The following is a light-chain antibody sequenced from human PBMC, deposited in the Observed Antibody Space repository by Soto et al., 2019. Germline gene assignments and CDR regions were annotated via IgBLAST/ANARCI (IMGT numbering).Light chain of an antibody. CDR1: KSVLYSSNDKNY. Sequence: DIVMTHSPDSLAVFLRERATINCKSSKSVLYSSNDKNYLAWYQQKPGQPPKLLIYWASTRESGVPDRFSGSGYGTDFNLTISSLQAEDVAVYYCQQYYSTPWTFGQGTKVDIK. CDR2: WAS. CDR3: QQYYSTPWT. J-gene: IGKJ1*01. V-gene: IGKV4-1*01.